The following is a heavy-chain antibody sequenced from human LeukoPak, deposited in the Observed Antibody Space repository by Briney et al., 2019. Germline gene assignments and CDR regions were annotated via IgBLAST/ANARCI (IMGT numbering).Heavy chain of an antibody. V-gene: IGHV1-18*01. CDR3: ATHTAAGYYYYGMDV. D-gene: IGHD6-13*01. CDR2: ISAYNGNT. Sequence: ASVKVSCKASGYTFTSYGISWVRQAPGQGLEWMGWISAYNGNTNYAQKLQGRVTMTTDTSTSTAYMELRSLRSDDTAVYYCATHTAAGYYYYGMDVWGQGTTVTVSS. CDR1: GYTFTSYG. J-gene: IGHJ6*02.